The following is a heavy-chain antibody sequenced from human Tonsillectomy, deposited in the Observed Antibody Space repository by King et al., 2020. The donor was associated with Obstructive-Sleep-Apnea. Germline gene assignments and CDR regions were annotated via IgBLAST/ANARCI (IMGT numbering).Heavy chain of an antibody. CDR3: ARDQEYYGPGSYSYLDL. D-gene: IGHD3-10*01. CDR1: GYTFSNYG. CDR2: ISAYKGNT. V-gene: IGHV1-18*01. J-gene: IGHJ5*02. Sequence: QLVQSGAEVKKPGASVKVSCKASGYTFSNYGISWVRQAPVQGLEWMGWISAYKGNTNYAQKLQGRVTLTTDTSTSTAYMELRSLRSDDTAVYYCARDQEYYGPGSYSYLDLWGQGTLVTVSS.